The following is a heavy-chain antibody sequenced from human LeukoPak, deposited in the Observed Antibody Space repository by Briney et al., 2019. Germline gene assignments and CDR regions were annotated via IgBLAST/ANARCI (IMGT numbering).Heavy chain of an antibody. CDR1: GFTFSSYS. CDR2: ISSSSSYI. V-gene: IGHV3-21*01. D-gene: IGHD3-22*01. Sequence: GGSLRLSCAASGFTFSSYSMNWVRQAPGKGLEWVSSISSSSSYIYYADSVKGRFTISRDNAKNSLYLQMNSLRAEDTAVYYCARDNYYYDSSGYYYGAFDIWGQGTMVTVSS. CDR3: ARDNYYYDSSGYYYGAFDI. J-gene: IGHJ3*02.